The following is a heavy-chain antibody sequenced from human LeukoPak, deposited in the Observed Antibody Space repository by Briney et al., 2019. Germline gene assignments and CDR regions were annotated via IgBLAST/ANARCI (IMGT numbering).Heavy chain of an antibody. Sequence: ASVKVSCKASGYTFTSYYMHWVRQAPGQGLEWMGIINPSGGSTSYAQKFQGRVTMTRDTSTSTVYMELSSLRSEDTAVYYCARERLVGAGSENFDYWGQGTLVTVSS. CDR2: INPSGGST. J-gene: IGHJ4*02. CDR1: GYTFTSYY. CDR3: ARERLVGAGSENFDY. D-gene: IGHD1-26*01. V-gene: IGHV1-46*01.